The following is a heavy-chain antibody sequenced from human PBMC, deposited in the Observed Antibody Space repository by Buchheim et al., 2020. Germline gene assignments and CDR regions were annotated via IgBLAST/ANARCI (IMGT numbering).Heavy chain of an antibody. V-gene: IGHV3-30*18. D-gene: IGHD2/OR15-2a*01. CDR2: VSYDGNYE. Sequence: QVQLVESGGGVVQPGRSLRLSCAASGFTFSSYGVHWVRQAPGKGLEWVALVSYDGNYENYADSVKGRFTISRDNSKNTVYLQMNSLRAEDTALYYCAKDEGESFLYYAMDVWGQGTT. CDR1: GFTFSSYG. J-gene: IGHJ6*02. CDR3: AKDEGESFLYYAMDV.